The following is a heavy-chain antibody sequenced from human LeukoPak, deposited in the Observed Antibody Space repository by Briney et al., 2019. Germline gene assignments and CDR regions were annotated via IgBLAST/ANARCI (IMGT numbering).Heavy chain of an antibody. CDR1: GGSIYGGGFY. Sequence: SETLSLTCTVSGGSIYGGGFYWGWIRQPPRKGLEWIGHIYYSGSTYYNPSLKSRVTISVDTSKNQFSLTLSSVTAADRAVYYCARLTYDSGGYPDYWGQGTLGTVSS. D-gene: IGHD3-22*01. CDR2: IYYSGST. V-gene: IGHV4-39*01. CDR3: ARLTYDSGGYPDY. J-gene: IGHJ4*02.